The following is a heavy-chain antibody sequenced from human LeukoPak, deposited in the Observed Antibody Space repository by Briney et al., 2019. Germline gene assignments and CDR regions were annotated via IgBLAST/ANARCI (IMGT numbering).Heavy chain of an antibody. D-gene: IGHD1-26*01. J-gene: IGHJ6*03. Sequence: GASVKVSCKASGYTFTSYGISWVRQAPGQGLEWMGWISAYNGNTNYAQKLQGRVTMTTDTSTSTAYMELSSLRSEDMAVYYCARGGAGVGGYYYYYMDVWGKGTTVTVSS. CDR2: ISAYNGNT. CDR3: ARGGAGVGGYYYYYMDV. V-gene: IGHV1-18*03. CDR1: GYTFTSYG.